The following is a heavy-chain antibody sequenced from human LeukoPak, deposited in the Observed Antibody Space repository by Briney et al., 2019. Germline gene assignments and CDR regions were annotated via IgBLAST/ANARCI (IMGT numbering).Heavy chain of an antibody. CDR2: IYPSGST. D-gene: IGHD3-22*01. Sequence: PSQTLSLTCTVSGGSITSGSFYWSWIRQPAGNGLEWIGRIYPSGSTNYNPSLKSRVTISVHTSKNQFSLKLSSVTAADTAVYYCARVRGLRNYYDSSGYYRDAFDIWGQGTMVTVSS. CDR3: ARVRGLRNYYDSSGYYRDAFDI. J-gene: IGHJ3*02. CDR1: GGSITSGSFY. V-gene: IGHV4-61*02.